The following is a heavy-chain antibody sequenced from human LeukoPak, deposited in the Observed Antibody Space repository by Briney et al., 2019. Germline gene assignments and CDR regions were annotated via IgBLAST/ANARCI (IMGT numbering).Heavy chain of an antibody. J-gene: IGHJ4*02. D-gene: IGHD3-22*01. CDR1: GFTFSSYE. Sequence: GGSLRLSCAASGFTFSSYEMNWVRQAPGKGLEWVSGINWNGGSTGYADSVKGRFTISRDNAKNSLYLQMNSLRAEDTALYYCAREYYYDSSGPDYWGQGTLVTVSS. V-gene: IGHV3-20*04. CDR3: AREYYYDSSGPDY. CDR2: INWNGGST.